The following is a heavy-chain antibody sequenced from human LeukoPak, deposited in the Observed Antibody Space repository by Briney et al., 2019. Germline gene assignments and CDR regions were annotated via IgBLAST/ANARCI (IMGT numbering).Heavy chain of an antibody. CDR1: GRSNNNVSYY. CDR2: IHPTGNT. D-gene: IGHD6-13*01. J-gene: IGHJ3*01. V-gene: IGHV4-61*02. CDR3: ASHYSTSGIDAFDV. Sequence: SETLSLTCTATGRSNNNVSYYWSWIRQPAGKGLEWIGRIHPTGNTMYNPSLESRVTILMDTSKKQLSLKLTSVTAADTAVYYCASHYSTSGIDAFDVWGQGTVVTVSS.